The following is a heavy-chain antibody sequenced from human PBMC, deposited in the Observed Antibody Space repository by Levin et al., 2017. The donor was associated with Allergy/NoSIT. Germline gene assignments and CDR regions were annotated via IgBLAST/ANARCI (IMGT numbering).Heavy chain of an antibody. D-gene: IGHD5-12*01. CDR3: ARGSPIVATYYFDC. Sequence: SQTLSLTRSVSGGSISSSRYYWGWIRQPPGKGLEFIGSIYYSWSTYYHPSLNSRVTISLDTSRNQFSLKLSSVTAADTAVYYCARGSPIVATYYFDCWGQGTLVTVSS. CDR2: IYYSWST. J-gene: IGHJ4*02. V-gene: IGHV4-39*07. CDR1: GGSISSSRYY.